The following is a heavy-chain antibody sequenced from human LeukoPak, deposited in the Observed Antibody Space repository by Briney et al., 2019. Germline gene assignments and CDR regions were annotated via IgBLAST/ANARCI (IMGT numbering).Heavy chain of an antibody. CDR1: GGSFSYYY. Sequence: SETLSLTCAVYGGSFSYYYWSWIRQPPGKRLEWIGEINHSGSTNYNPSLKSRVTISVDTSKNQFSLKLSSVTAADTAVYYCARGSSLRDADAFDIWGQGTMVTVSS. J-gene: IGHJ3*02. V-gene: IGHV4-34*01. CDR2: INHSGST. D-gene: IGHD4-17*01. CDR3: ARGSSLRDADAFDI.